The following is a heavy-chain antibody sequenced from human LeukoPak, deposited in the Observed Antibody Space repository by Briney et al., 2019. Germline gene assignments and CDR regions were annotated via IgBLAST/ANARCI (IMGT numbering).Heavy chain of an antibody. Sequence: PSETLSLTCTVSGGSMSSYYWSRIRQPPGKGLEWIGYIYYSGSTNYNPSLKSRLTISVDTSKNQFSLKLSSVTAADTAVYYCAKDHESYWGQGTLVTVSS. J-gene: IGHJ4*02. CDR2: IYYSGST. V-gene: IGHV4-59*12. CDR3: AKDHESY. CDR1: GGSMSSYY.